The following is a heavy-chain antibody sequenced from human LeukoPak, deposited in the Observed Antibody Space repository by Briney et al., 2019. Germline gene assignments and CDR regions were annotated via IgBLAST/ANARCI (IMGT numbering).Heavy chain of an antibody. Sequence: PSETLSLTCTVSGGSISSHYWSWIRQPPGKGLEWIGYIYYSGSTNYNPSLKSRVTISVDTSKNQFSLKLSSVTAADTAVYYCARVNYDSSGYYYGGHFDYWGQGTLVTVSS. CDR1: GGSISSHY. CDR3: ARVNYDSSGYYYGGHFDY. D-gene: IGHD3-22*01. CDR2: IYYSGST. V-gene: IGHV4-59*11. J-gene: IGHJ4*02.